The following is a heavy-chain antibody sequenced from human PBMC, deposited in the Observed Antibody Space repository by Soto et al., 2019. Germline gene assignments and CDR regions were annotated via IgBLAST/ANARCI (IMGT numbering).Heavy chain of an antibody. J-gene: IGHJ5*02. CDR1: SASISSSNYT. Sequence: PSETLSLTCTVSSASISSSNYTWSWIRQPPGKGLEWIGNIYYSGSTYYNPSLKSRVTISVDTSKYHFSLKLSSVTAADTAVYYCARERPDGSRLDPWGQGTLVTVSS. D-gene: IGHD6-13*01. CDR3: ARERPDGSRLDP. V-gene: IGHV4-30-4*08. CDR2: IYYSGST.